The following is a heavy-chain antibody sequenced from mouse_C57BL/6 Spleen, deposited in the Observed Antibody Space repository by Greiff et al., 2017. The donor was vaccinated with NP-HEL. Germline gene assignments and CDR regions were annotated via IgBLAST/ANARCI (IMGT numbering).Heavy chain of an antibody. D-gene: IGHD2-4*01. Sequence: EVQLVESGGGLVKPGGSLKLSCAASGFTFSSYAMSWVRQTPEKRLEWVATISDGGSYTYYPDNVKGRFTISRDNAKNNLYLQMSHLKSEDTAMYYCAREDDYDGGGLDYWGQGTTLTVSS. CDR3: AREDDYDGGGLDY. CDR1: GFTFSSYA. V-gene: IGHV5-4*01. J-gene: IGHJ2*01. CDR2: ISDGGSYT.